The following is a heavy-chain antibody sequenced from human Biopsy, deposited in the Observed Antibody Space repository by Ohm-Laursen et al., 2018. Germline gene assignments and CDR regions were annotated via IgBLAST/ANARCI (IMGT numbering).Heavy chain of an antibody. J-gene: IGHJ1*01. CDR2: SIPILGTG. CDR1: GGTFSNYG. CDR3: ATKLAGYFHH. V-gene: IGHV1-69*06. Sequence: ASVKVSCKAPGGTFSNYGVNWVRQAPGQGLEWLGGSIPILGTGNYAQKFQDRVTVAADTSTSTATMELRSLRSDDTAVYYCATKLAGYFHHWGQGTLVTVSS.